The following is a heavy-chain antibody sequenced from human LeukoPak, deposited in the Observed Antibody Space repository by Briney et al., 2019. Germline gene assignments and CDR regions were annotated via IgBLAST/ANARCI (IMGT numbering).Heavy chain of an antibody. D-gene: IGHD6-13*01. Sequence: GGSLRLSCTASGFTFSSFDMNWVRQAPGKGLEWVSYISSSGSTIYYADSVKGRFTISRDNAKNSLYLQMNSLRAEDMAVYYCARDIAAAGIYYYGMDVWGQGTTVTVSS. CDR1: GFTFSSFD. CDR2: ISSSGSTI. J-gene: IGHJ6*02. CDR3: ARDIAAAGIYYYGMDV. V-gene: IGHV3-48*03.